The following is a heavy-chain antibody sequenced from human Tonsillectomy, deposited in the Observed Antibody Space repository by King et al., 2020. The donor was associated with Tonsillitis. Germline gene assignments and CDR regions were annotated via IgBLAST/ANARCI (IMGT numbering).Heavy chain of an antibody. CDR1: GFTFSSYW. CDR2: ISSDGSRT. CDR3: TRAFSGYYYGMDV. D-gene: IGHD3-3*02. J-gene: IGHJ6*02. Sequence: VQLVESGGGLVQPGGSLRLSCAASGFTFSSYWMYWVRQAPGKGLLWFARISSDGSRTNYADSVKGRFTISRDNAKNTLYLQMNSLRAEDTAVYYCTRAFSGYYYGMDVWGQGTTVTVSS. V-gene: IGHV3-74*01.